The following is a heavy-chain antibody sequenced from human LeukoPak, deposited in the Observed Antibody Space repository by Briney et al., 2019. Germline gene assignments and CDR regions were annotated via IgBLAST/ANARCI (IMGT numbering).Heavy chain of an antibody. J-gene: IGHJ6*03. Sequence: PSETLSLTCTVSGGSISSYYWSWIRQPPGKGLEWIGYIYYSGSTNYNPSLKSRVTMSVDTSKNQFSLKLSSVTAADTAVYYCARLGPAGIFDYYYSMDVWGKGSTVTVSS. D-gene: IGHD6-13*01. CDR2: IYYSGST. V-gene: IGHV4-59*01. CDR1: GGSISSYY. CDR3: ARLGPAGIFDYYYSMDV.